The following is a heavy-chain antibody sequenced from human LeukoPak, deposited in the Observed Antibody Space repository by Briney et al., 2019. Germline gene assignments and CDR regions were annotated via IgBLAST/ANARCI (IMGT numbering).Heavy chain of an antibody. CDR2: IYYSGST. V-gene: IGHV4-59*01. D-gene: IGHD2-15*01. J-gene: IGHJ3*02. CDR3: ARGYCSGGSCFPNDAFDI. CDR1: GGSITNYY. Sequence: SETLSLTCTVSGGSITNYYWSWIRQPPGKGLEWIGYIYYSGSTNYNPSLKSRLTISLDTSKNQFSLKLSSVTAADTAVYYCARGYCSGGSCFPNDAFDIWGQGTMVTVSS.